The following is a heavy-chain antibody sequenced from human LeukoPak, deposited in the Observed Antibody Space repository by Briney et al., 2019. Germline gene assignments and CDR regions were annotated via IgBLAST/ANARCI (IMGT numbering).Heavy chain of an antibody. V-gene: IGHV3-23*01. Sequence: PGGSLRLSCAASGFTFSSYAMSWVRQAPGKGLEWVSAISGSGSSTYYADSVKGRFTISRDNSKNTLYLQMNSLRAEDTAVYYCAKGTGYAVSYFDYWGQGTLVTVSS. CDR2: ISGSGSST. J-gene: IGHJ4*02. CDR1: GFTFSSYA. CDR3: AKGTGYAVSYFDY. D-gene: IGHD2-15*01.